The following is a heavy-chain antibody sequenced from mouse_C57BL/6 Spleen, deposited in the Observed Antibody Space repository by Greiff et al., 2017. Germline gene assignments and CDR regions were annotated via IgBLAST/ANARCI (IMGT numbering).Heavy chain of an antibody. V-gene: IGHV1-80*01. CDR1: GYAFSSYW. D-gene: IGHD1-1*01. Sequence: VHLVESGAELVKPGASVKISCKASGYAFSSYWMNWVKQRPGKGLEWIGQIYPGDGDTNYNGKFKGKATLTADKSSSTAYMQLSSLTSEDSAVYFCARGGYYGSSPFDYWGQGTTLTVSS. CDR2: IYPGDGDT. J-gene: IGHJ2*01. CDR3: ARGGYYGSSPFDY.